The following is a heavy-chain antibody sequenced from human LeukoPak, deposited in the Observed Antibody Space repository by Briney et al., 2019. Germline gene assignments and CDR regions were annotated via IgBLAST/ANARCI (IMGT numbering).Heavy chain of an antibody. D-gene: IGHD3-22*01. CDR2: IYYSGST. Sequence: SETLSLTCIVSGGSISSYYWSWIRQPPGKGLEWIGYIYYSGSTNYNPSLKSRVTISVDTSKNQFSLKLSSVTAADTAVYYCARHLGYYYDSSGFQEVAAFDIWGQGTMVTVSS. CDR1: GGSISSYY. J-gene: IGHJ3*02. V-gene: IGHV4-59*08. CDR3: ARHLGYYYDSSGFQEVAAFDI.